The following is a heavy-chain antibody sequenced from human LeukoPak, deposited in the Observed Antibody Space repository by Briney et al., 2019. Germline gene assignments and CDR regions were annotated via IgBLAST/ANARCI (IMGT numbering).Heavy chain of an antibody. CDR1: GFTFASYA. Sequence: GGSLRLSCVASGFTFASYAMSWVRQAPGKGLEWVSNISGDGRGTYYADSAKGRFTISRDKSKNTLSLQMTSLRVEDTAVYYCAKAVDSGGWLYERGADHWGQGILVTVSS. J-gene: IGHJ4*02. CDR2: ISGDGRGT. D-gene: IGHD6-19*01. CDR3: AKAVDSGGWLYERGADH. V-gene: IGHV3-23*01.